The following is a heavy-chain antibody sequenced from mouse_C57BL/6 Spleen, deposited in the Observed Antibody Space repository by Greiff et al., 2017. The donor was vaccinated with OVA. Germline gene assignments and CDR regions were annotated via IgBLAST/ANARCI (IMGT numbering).Heavy chain of an antibody. CDR1: GYAFSSSW. CDR2: IYPGDGDT. V-gene: IGHV1-82*01. CDR3: ARTTVVAGDAMDY. J-gene: IGHJ4*01. D-gene: IGHD1-1*01. Sequence: VQLQQSGPELVKPGASVKISCKASGYAFSSSWMNWVKQRPGKGLEWIGRIYPGDGDTNYNGKFKGKATLTADKSSSTAYMQLSSLTSEDSAVYFWARTTVVAGDAMDYWGQGTSVTVSS.